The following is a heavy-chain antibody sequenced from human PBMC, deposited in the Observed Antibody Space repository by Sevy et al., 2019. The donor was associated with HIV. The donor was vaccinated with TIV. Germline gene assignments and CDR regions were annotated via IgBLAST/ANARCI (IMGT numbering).Heavy chain of an antibody. CDR2: IYSGVTT. CDR1: GFTVGSNY. Sequence: HAGGSLRLSCAASGFTVGSNYMSWVRQAPGKGLEWVSIIYSGVTTSYADSVKGRFTISRDNSKNTLYLQMNSLRAEDTAVYYCARVSVYYYDSSGYYTTGNAFDIWGQGTMVTVSS. V-gene: IGHV3-53*01. CDR3: ARVSVYYYDSSGYYTTGNAFDI. D-gene: IGHD3-22*01. J-gene: IGHJ3*02.